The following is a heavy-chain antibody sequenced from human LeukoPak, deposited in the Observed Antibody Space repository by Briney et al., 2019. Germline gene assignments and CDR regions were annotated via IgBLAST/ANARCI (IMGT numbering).Heavy chain of an antibody. D-gene: IGHD4-17*01. CDR1: GFTFSSYS. J-gene: IGHJ4*02. V-gene: IGHV3-21*01. CDR3: ARGPVTTYSATFDY. CDR2: ISSSSSYI. Sequence: GGSLRLSCAASGFTFSSYSMNWVRQAPGKGLEWVSSISSSSSYIYYADSVKGRFTISRDNAKNSLYLQMNSLRAEDTAVYYCARGPVTTYSATFDYWGQGTLVTVSS.